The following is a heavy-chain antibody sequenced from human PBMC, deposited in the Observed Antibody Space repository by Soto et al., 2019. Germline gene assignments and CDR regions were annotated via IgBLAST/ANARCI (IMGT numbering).Heavy chain of an antibody. J-gene: IGHJ5*02. CDR1: DAYIGGFY. D-gene: IGHD1-1*01. Sequence: TLSHTSTVSDAYIGGFYWSWIRKTAGKGLEWIGRIYATGTTDYNPSLKSRVMMSVGTSKKKFSLKLRSVTAADTAVYYCVRDGTKTLRDWFDPWGQGISVTVSS. CDR3: VRDGTKTLRDWFDP. CDR2: IYATGTT. V-gene: IGHV4-4*07.